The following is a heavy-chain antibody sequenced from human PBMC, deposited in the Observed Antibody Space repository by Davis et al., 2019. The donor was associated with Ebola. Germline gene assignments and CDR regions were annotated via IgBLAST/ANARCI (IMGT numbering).Heavy chain of an antibody. J-gene: IGHJ4*02. Sequence: PGGSLRLSCAASGFIFRNYAMHWVRQAPGKGLEWVANIKRDGSEKYYVDSVKGRFTISRDNAKNSLYLQMDSLRPDDTAIYFCARALHDEVLDYWGQGTPITVSS. V-gene: IGHV3-7*01. CDR3: ARALHDEVLDY. CDR2: IKRDGSEK. D-gene: IGHD1-1*01. CDR1: GFIFRNYA.